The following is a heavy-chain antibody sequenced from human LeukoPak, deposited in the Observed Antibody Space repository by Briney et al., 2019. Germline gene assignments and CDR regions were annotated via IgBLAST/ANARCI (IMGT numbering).Heavy chain of an antibody. CDR1: GGSISSYY. CDR3: ARGHMRFGELSDFDY. V-gene: IGHV4-59*01. J-gene: IGHJ4*02. CDR2: IYYSGST. D-gene: IGHD3-10*01. Sequence: SETLSLTCTVSGGSISSYYWSWIRQPPGKGLEWIGYIYYSGSTNYNPSLKSRVTISVDTSKNQFSLKLSSVTAADTAVYYCARGHMRFGELSDFDYWGQGTLVTVSS.